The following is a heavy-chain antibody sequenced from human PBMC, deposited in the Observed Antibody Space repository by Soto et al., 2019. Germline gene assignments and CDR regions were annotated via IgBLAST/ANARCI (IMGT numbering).Heavy chain of an antibody. D-gene: IGHD6-13*01. CDR3: ARQQLVPRYYGMDV. J-gene: IGHJ6*02. Sequence: QVQLVESGGGVVQPGRSLRLSCAASGFTFSSYGMHWVRQAPGKGLEWVAVISYDGSNKYYADSVKGRFTISRDNSKNTLYLQMNSLRAEDTAVYYCARQQLVPRYYGMDVWGQGTTVTVSS. CDR1: GFTFSSYG. CDR2: ISYDGSNK. V-gene: IGHV3-30*03.